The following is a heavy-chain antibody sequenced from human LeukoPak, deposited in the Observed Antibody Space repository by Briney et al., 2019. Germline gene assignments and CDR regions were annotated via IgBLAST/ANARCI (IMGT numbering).Heavy chain of an antibody. CDR1: GGSFSGYY. CDR3: ARSGGIYYDFWSGYSTSAFDY. Sequence: PSETLSLTCAVYGGSFSGYYWSWIRQPPGKGLEWIGSIYYSGSTYYNPSLKSRVTISVDTSKNQFSLKLSSVTAADTAVYYCARSGGIYYDFWSGYSTSAFDYWGQGTLVTVSS. CDR2: IYYSGST. V-gene: IGHV4-34*01. J-gene: IGHJ4*02. D-gene: IGHD3-3*01.